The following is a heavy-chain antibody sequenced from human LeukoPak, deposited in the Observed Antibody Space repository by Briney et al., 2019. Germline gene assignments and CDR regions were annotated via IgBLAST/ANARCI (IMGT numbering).Heavy chain of an antibody. D-gene: IGHD6-19*01. Sequence: SETLSLTCTVSGGSISSGGYYWSWIRQHPGKGLEWIGYIYYSGSTYYNPSLKSRVTISVDTSKNQFSLKLSSVTAADTAIYYCAKFRADSSGWPFDYWGQGTLATVSS. J-gene: IGHJ4*02. CDR2: IYYSGST. CDR3: AKFRADSSGWPFDY. CDR1: GGSISSGGYY. V-gene: IGHV4-31*03.